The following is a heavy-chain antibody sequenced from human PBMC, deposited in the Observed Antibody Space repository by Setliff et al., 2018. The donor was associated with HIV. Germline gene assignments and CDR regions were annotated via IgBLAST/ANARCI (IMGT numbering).Heavy chain of an antibody. D-gene: IGHD3-22*01. CDR2: TNTSGTT. V-gene: IGHV4-4*09. CDR1: GGSISSYY. CDR3: ARQTYYYDNSGHNWFDP. Sequence: SETLSLTCTVSGGSISSYYWSWIRQPPGKGLEWIGYTNTSGTTNYNPSLKSRVTISVDTSKNQFSLKLSSVTAADTAVYFCARQTYYYDNSGHNWFDPWGQGTLVTVSS. J-gene: IGHJ5*02.